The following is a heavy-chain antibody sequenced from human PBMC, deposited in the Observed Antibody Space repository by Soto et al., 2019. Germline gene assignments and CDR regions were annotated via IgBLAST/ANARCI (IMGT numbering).Heavy chain of an antibody. Sequence: GGSLRLSCAASGFTFSSYSVNWVRQAPGKGLEWVSSISSSSSYIYYADSVKGRFTISRDNAKNSLYLQMNSLRAEDTAVYYCARDFGLREYYDSTGYHAHNWFDPWGKGTLVPVSP. CDR1: GFTFSSYS. V-gene: IGHV3-21*01. D-gene: IGHD3-22*01. J-gene: IGHJ5*02. CDR3: ARDFGLREYYDSTGYHAHNWFDP. CDR2: ISSSSSYI.